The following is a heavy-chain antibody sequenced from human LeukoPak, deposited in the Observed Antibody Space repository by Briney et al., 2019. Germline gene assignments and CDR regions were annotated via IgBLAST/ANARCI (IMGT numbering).Heavy chain of an antibody. CDR2: INPHNGVT. CDR3: AREAAARGVIGLDY. V-gene: IGHV1-2*02. CDR1: GYTFTGSY. Sequence: ASVKVSCKASGYTFTGSYVHCVRQAPGQGLEWMGWINPHNGVTHYAQKFEGRVTMTRDTSISTVYMELSRLRSDDTAVYCCAREAAARGVIGLDYWGQGTLVSVPS. J-gene: IGHJ4*02. D-gene: IGHD3-10*01.